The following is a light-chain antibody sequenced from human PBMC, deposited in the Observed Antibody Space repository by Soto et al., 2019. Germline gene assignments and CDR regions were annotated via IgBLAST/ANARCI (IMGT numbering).Light chain of an antibody. CDR1: SGNSGRNF. J-gene: IGLJ1*01. Sequence: QAVLTQPPSVSGTPGQRVTIAWSGGSGNSGRNFVYLYQQLPGTAPTLRLYRNNQRPSCGPDRFSSCKAATSASRASIGLGSEDDAEYYCAASDDSLSAFDVFRTGTKVTVL. CDR2: RNN. CDR3: AASDDSLSAFDV. V-gene: IGLV1-47*01.